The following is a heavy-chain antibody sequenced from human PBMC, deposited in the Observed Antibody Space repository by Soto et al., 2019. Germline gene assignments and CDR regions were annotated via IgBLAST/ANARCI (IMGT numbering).Heavy chain of an antibody. CDR1: GFTFINYG. V-gene: IGHV3-53*01. CDR3: ARELPPDL. CDR2: IWSAGLT. D-gene: IGHD2-15*01. J-gene: IGHJ5*02. Sequence: GGSLRLSCAASGFTFINYGLHWVRQAPGKGLEWVSIIWSAGLTYYADSVRGRFTISRDISKNILFLQMNNLRAEDSAIYYGARELPPDLWGQGTMGIVSS.